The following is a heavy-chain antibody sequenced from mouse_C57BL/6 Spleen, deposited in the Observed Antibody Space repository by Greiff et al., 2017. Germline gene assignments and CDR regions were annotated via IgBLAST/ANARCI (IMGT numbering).Heavy chain of an antibody. D-gene: IGHD2-13*01. CDR3: ARRGADYCHYAMEY. J-gene: IGHJ4*01. Sequence: EVQLQQSGPELVKPGASVKISCKASGYTFTDYYMNWVKQSHGKSLEWIGDINPNNGGTSYNQKFKGKATVTVDKSSSTAYMELRSLTSEDAAVYYCARRGADYCHYAMEYWGQGTSVTVSS. V-gene: IGHV1-26*01. CDR2: INPNNGGT. CDR1: GYTFTDYY.